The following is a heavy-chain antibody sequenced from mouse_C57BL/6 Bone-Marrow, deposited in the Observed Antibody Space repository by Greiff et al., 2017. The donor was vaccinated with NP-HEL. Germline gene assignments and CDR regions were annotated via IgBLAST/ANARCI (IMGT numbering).Heavy chain of an antibody. CDR1: GYTFTSYW. CDR3: AGYGYVDWYFDV. J-gene: IGHJ1*03. CDR2: IYPGSGST. Sequence: QVQLQQPGAELVKPGASVKMSCKASGYTFTSYWITWVKQRPGQGLEWIGDIYPGSGSTNYNEKFKSKATLTVDTSSSTAYMQLSSLTSEDSAVYYSAGYGYVDWYFDVWGTGTTVTVSS. D-gene: IGHD2-2*01. V-gene: IGHV1-55*01.